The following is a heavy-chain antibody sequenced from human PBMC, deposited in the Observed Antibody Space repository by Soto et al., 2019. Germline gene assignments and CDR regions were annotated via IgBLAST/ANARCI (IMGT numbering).Heavy chain of an antibody. D-gene: IGHD3-10*01. J-gene: IGHJ6*02. V-gene: IGHV1-46*01. CDR2: INPSGGST. Sequence: ASVKVSCTASGYTLTSNYMHWVRQAPGQGLEWMGIINPSGGSTSYAQKFQGRVTMTRDTSTSTVYMELSSLRSEDTAVYYCASPMVRGVIHYYYGMDVWGQGTTVTVSS. CDR3: ASPMVRGVIHYYYGMDV. CDR1: GYTLTSNY.